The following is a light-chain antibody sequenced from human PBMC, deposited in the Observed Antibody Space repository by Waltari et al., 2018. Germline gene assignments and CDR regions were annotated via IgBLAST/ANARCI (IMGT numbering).Light chain of an antibody. CDR2: TAS. J-gene: IGKJ2*01. CDR1: QSINRY. Sequence: DIQMTQSPSSLSASVGDRVTITCRASQSINRYLNWYQQKPGKAPKLLIYTASGLQGEVPSRFSGSGSGTDFTLTISSLQPEDSAAYYCQQSYSNPYNFGQGTKLEIK. CDR3: QQSYSNPYN. V-gene: IGKV1-39*01.